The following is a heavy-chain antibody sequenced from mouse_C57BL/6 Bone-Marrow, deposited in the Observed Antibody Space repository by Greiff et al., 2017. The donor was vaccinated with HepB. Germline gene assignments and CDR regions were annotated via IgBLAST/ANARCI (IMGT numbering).Heavy chain of an antibody. CDR1: GYTFTGYW. Sequence: VKLMESGAELMKPGASVKLSCKATGYTFTGYWIEWVKQRPGHGLEWIGEILPGSGSTNYNEKFKGKATFTADTTSNTAYMQLSSLTTEDSAIYYCARGATTVVAYYYAMDYWGQGTSVTVSS. CDR2: ILPGSGST. V-gene: IGHV1-9*01. CDR3: ARGATTVVAYYYAMDY. D-gene: IGHD1-1*01. J-gene: IGHJ4*01.